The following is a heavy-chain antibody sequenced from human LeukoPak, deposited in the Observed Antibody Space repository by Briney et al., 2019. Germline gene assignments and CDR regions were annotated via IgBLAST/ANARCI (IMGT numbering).Heavy chain of an antibody. CDR1: GFTFSSYA. J-gene: IGHJ4*02. CDR2: ISGSGGST. CDR3: AKDNVSPKITMVRGVHFDY. D-gene: IGHD3-10*01. Sequence: GSLRLSCAASGFTFSSYAMGWVRQAPGKGLEWVSAISGSGGSTYYADSVKGRFTISRDNSKNTLYLQMNSLRAEDTAVYYCAKDNVSPKITMVRGVHFDYWGQGTLVTVSS. V-gene: IGHV3-23*01.